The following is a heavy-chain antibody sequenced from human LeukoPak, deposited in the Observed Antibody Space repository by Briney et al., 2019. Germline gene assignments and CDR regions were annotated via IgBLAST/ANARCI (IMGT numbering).Heavy chain of an antibody. Sequence: GGSLRLSCAASGFTFSSYAMHWVRQAPGKGLEWVAVISYDGSIKYYADSVKGRFTISRDNSKNTLCLQMSSLRAEDTAVYYCARSQQQLGPDYWGQGTLVTVSS. D-gene: IGHD6-13*01. V-gene: IGHV3-30*04. CDR3: ARSQQQLGPDY. J-gene: IGHJ4*02. CDR1: GFTFSSYA. CDR2: ISYDGSIK.